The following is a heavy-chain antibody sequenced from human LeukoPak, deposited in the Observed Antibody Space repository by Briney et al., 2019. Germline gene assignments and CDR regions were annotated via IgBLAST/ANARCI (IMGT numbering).Heavy chain of an antibody. CDR2: IYHSGST. CDR3: ARVRAAGTSDY. D-gene: IGHD2-2*01. Sequence: TSETLSLTCTVSGYSISSGYYWGWIRQPPGKGLEWIGSIYHSGSTYYNPSLKSRVTISVDTSKNQFSLKLSSVTAADTAVYYCARVRAAGTSDYWGQGALVTVSS. J-gene: IGHJ4*02. V-gene: IGHV4-38-2*02. CDR1: GYSISSGYY.